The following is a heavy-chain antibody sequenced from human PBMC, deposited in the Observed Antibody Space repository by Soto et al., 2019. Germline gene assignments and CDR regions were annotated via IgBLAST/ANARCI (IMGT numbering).Heavy chain of an antibody. V-gene: IGHV3-49*03. CDR2: IRSVTFGGAA. CDR1: GFTFGDYA. CDR3: TRVGTTAVAHTWFVP. D-gene: IGHD1-1*01. J-gene: IGHJ5*02. Sequence: EVQLVESGGALVQPGQSLRLSCTASGFTFGDYAVSWFRQAPGKGLEWVGFIRSVTFGGAAQYAASVRGRFTISRDDSTSVAYLQMDSLKTGDTAVYYCTRVGTTAVAHTWFVPWGQGTLVTVSS.